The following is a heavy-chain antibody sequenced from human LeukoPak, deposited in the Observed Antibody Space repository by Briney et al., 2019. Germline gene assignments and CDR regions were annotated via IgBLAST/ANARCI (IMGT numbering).Heavy chain of an antibody. CDR3: ARGYRSMTPPNWFDP. CDR1: GGTFSSYA. J-gene: IGHJ5*02. V-gene: IGHV1-69*13. CDR2: IIPIFGTA. Sequence: SVKVSCKASGGTFSSYAISWVRQAPGQGLERMGGIIPIFGTANYAQKFQGRVTITADESTSTAYMELSSLRSEDTAVYYCARGYRSMTPPNWFDPWGQGTLVTVSS. D-gene: IGHD1-14*01.